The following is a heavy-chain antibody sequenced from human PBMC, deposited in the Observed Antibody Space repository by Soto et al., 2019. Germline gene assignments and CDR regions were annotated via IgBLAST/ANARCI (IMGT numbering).Heavy chain of an antibody. J-gene: IGHJ6*02. D-gene: IGHD1-7*01. CDR1: GFTFSSYG. Sequence: GWSLRLSCAASGFTFSSYGMHWVRQAPGKGLEWVAVISYDGSNKYYADSVKGRFTISRDNSKNTLYLQMDSLRAEDTAVYYSPKDGDWNYVARENYYYSGMDVWGQGTTVTVSS. CDR3: PKDGDWNYVARENYYYSGMDV. V-gene: IGHV3-30*18. CDR2: ISYDGSNK.